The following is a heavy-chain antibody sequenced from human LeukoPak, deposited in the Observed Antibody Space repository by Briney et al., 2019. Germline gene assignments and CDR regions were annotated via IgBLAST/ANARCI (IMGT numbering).Heavy chain of an antibody. J-gene: IGHJ5*02. Sequence: SVKVSCKTSGGTFNNSAISWVRQAPGQGLEWLGGIMPLFGTAGYAQKFQGRVTITKDESTRTVYLELTSLTSDDTAVYYCARDVHGDYGSGWFGPWGQGTLVSVSS. CDR1: GGTFNNSA. CDR2: IMPLFGTA. V-gene: IGHV1-69*05. CDR3: ARDVHGDYGSGWFGP. D-gene: IGHD4-17*01.